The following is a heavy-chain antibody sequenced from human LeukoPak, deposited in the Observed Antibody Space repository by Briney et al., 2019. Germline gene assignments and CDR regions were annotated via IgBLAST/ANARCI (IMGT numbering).Heavy chain of an antibody. D-gene: IGHD3-22*01. CDR1: GGSISSYY. J-gene: IGHJ4*02. Sequence: SETLSLTCTVSGGSISSYYWSWIRQPPGKGLEWIGYIYYSGSTNYNPSLTSRVTISVDTSKNQFSLKLSSVTAADTAVYYCARGPSGYYDSSGYYYAGQGPHPPHPFDYWGQGTLVTVSS. CDR2: IYYSGST. CDR3: ARGPSGYYDSSGYYYAGQGPHPPHPFDY. V-gene: IGHV4-59*01.